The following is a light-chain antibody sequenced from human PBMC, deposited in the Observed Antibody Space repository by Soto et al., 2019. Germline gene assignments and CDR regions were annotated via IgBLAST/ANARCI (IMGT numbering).Light chain of an antibody. CDR3: QQYYSYLRT. J-gene: IGKJ1*01. Sequence: AIRMTQSPSSFSASTGDRVTITCRASQGISSYLAWYQQKPGKAPKLLIYAASTLQSGVPSRFSGSGSGTDFTLTISCLQSEDFALYYCQQYYSYLRTFGQGTKVEIK. CDR2: AAS. V-gene: IGKV1-8*01. CDR1: QGISSY.